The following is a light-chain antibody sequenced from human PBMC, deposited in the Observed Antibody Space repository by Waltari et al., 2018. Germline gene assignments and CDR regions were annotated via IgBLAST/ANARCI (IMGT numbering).Light chain of an antibody. Sequence: QSALTQPRSVSGSPGQSVTISCTGTSSDVGGYNYVSWYQQHPGKAPKLMIYDVSKRPSGVPDRFSGSKSGNTASLTISGLQAEDEADYYCCSYAGSYTLDYAFGTGTKVTVL. CDR3: CSYAGSYTLDYA. V-gene: IGLV2-11*01. J-gene: IGLJ1*01. CDR1: SSDVGGYNY. CDR2: DVS.